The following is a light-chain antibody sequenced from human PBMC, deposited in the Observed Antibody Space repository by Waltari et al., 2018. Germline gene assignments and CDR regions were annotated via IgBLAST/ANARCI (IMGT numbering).Light chain of an antibody. Sequence: EIVMTQSTATLTVSPGESATLSCRASQSVSSNLAWYQQKRGQSPRLLIYGALTRATGIPARFSGSGSGTEFTLTISSMQSEDFAVYYCQQYNNWPAWTVGQGTKVEI. CDR1: QSVSSN. V-gene: IGKV3-15*01. CDR2: GAL. J-gene: IGKJ1*01. CDR3: QQYNNWPAWT.